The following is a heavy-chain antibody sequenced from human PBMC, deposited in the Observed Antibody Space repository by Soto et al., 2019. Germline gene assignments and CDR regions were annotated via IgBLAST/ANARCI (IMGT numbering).Heavy chain of an antibody. CDR3: ANDMPWLDDPWDGMDV. Sequence: QVQLVESGGGVVQPGRSLRLSCAASGFTFSSYGMHWVRQAPGKGLEWVAVILYDGSNKYYADSVKGRFTISRDNSKNALYLQMNSLGAEDTAVYYCANDMPWLDDPWDGMDVWGQGTTVTVSS. CDR2: ILYDGSNK. J-gene: IGHJ6*02. CDR1: GFTFSSYG. V-gene: IGHV3-30*18. D-gene: IGHD6-19*01.